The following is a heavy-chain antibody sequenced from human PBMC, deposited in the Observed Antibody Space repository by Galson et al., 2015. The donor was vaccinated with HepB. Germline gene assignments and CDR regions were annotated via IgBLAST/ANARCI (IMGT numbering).Heavy chain of an antibody. CDR1: RFTFNFYS. V-gene: IGHV3-48*01. D-gene: IGHD7-27*01. CDR3: ARDAWVDY. J-gene: IGHJ4*02. Sequence: SLRLSCAASRFTFNFYSMTWVRQAPGKGLEWISHISSDGGNKYYADSVKGRFSISRDNAKNSLYLQMNSLRAEDAAVYYCARDAWVDYLGQGSMVTVSS. CDR2: ISSDGGNK.